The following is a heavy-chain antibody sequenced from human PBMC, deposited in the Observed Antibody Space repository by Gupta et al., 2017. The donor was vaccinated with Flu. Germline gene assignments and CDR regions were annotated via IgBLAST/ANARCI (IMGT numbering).Heavy chain of an antibody. J-gene: IGHJ6*02. Sequence: EVQLVASGGALVQTGGSLRLSCAASGFPFDCLWISWVRKAPGPGLEGVSNINEDGSGKYYFDSVRGRVTMSSDSAKKSLSLQMSSLRGEDTAVYFCAREPEEGNCIGSSCYTFRVGLDFGGQGTTVTVSS. V-gene: IGHV3-7*01. CDR1: GFPFDCLW. D-gene: IGHD2-15*01. CDR2: INEDGSGK. CDR3: AREPEEGNCIGSSCYTFRVGLDF.